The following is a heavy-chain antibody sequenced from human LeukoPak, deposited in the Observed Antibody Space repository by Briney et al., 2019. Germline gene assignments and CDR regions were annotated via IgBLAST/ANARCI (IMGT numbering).Heavy chain of an antibody. D-gene: IGHD6-19*01. Sequence: GGXLRLSCAASGFTFSSYSMNWVRQAPGKGLEGVSSISSSSSYIYYADSVKGGFTISRDNAKNSLYLQMNSLRAEDTAVYYCARSSGWYFDYWGQGTLVTVSS. CDR3: ARSSGWYFDY. CDR1: GFTFSSYS. V-gene: IGHV3-21*01. CDR2: ISSSSSYI. J-gene: IGHJ4*02.